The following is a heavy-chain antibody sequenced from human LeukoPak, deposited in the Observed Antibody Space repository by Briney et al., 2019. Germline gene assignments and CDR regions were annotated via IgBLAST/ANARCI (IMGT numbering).Heavy chain of an antibody. CDR2: ISSSGSTI. V-gene: IGHV3-11*04. D-gene: IGHD3-3*01. CDR3: ARGTIFGVDNGAMDY. J-gene: IGHJ4*02. Sequence: GGSLRLSCAASGFTFSDYYMNWVRQAPGKGLEWVSYISSSGSTIYFAEYVKGRFAISRDNAKKSLDLQMNSLRAEDTAVYYCARGTIFGVDNGAMDYWGQGTLVTVSS. CDR1: GFTFSDYY.